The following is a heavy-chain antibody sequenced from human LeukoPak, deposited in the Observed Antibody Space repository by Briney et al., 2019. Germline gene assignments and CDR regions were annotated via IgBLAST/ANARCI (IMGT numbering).Heavy chain of an antibody. D-gene: IGHD7-27*01. V-gene: IGHV4-59*01. Sequence: SETLSLTCTVSGGSISSYYWSWIRQPPGKGLEWIGYIYYSGTTNYNPSLKSRATISIDTSKNQFSLKLSSVTAADTAIYYCARGPRVAWGLDALDTWGQGTMVTVSS. CDR3: ARGPRVAWGLDALDT. CDR1: GGSISSYY. CDR2: IYYSGTT. J-gene: IGHJ3*02.